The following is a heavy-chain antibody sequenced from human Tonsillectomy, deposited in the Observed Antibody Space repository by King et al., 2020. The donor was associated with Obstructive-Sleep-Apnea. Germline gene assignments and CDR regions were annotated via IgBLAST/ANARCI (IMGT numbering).Heavy chain of an antibody. D-gene: IGHD3-22*01. CDR1: GGSISSSSYY. CDR3: ARETHYYDSSGHLSYFDY. Sequence: QLQESGPGLVKPSETLSLTCTVSGGSISSSSYYWGWIRQPPGKGLEWIGSIYYSGSTYYNPSLKSRVTISVDTSKNQFSLKLSSVTAADTAVYYCARETHYYDSSGHLSYFDYWGQGTLVTVSS. V-gene: IGHV4-39*07. CDR2: IYYSGST. J-gene: IGHJ4*02.